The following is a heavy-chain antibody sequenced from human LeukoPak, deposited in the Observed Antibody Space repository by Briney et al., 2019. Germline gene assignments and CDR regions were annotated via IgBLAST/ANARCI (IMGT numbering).Heavy chain of an antibody. V-gene: IGHV3-20*04. J-gene: IGHJ6*03. Sequence: PGGSLRLSCAASGVTFDDYGMSWVRQAPGKGLEWVSGINWNGGSTGYADSVKGRFTISRDNAKNSLYLQMNSLRAEDTALYYCAREAQGYCGSGSSRYYYYMDVWGKGTTVTVSS. D-gene: IGHD3-10*01. CDR3: AREAQGYCGSGSSRYYYYMDV. CDR2: INWNGGST. CDR1: GVTFDDYG.